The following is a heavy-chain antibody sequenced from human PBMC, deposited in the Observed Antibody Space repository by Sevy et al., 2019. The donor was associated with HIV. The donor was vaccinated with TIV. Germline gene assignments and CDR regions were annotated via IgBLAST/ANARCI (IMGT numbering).Heavy chain of an antibody. CDR1: GFTFSSYW. Sequence: GGSLRLSCAASGFTFSSYWMSWVRQAPGKGLEWVSAISGSGGSTYYADSVKGRFTISRDNSKNTLYLQMNSLRAEDTAVYYCAKGITIFGVATYYYYGMDVWGQGTTVTVSS. V-gene: IGHV3-23*01. CDR2: ISGSGGST. D-gene: IGHD3-3*01. CDR3: AKGITIFGVATYYYYGMDV. J-gene: IGHJ6*02.